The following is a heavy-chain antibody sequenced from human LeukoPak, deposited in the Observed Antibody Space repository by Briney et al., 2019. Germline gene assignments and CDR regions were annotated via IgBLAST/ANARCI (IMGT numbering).Heavy chain of an antibody. CDR1: GFTVSSNY. CDR3: AKGIRYCTNGVCPYYYYYMDV. Sequence: PGGSLRLSCAASGFTVSSNYMSWVRQAPGKGLEWVSVIYSGGSTYYADSVKGRFTISRDNSKNTLYLQMNSLRAEDTAVYYCAKGIRYCTNGVCPYYYYYMDVWGKGTTVTVSS. V-gene: IGHV3-66*01. D-gene: IGHD2-8*01. J-gene: IGHJ6*03. CDR2: IYSGGST.